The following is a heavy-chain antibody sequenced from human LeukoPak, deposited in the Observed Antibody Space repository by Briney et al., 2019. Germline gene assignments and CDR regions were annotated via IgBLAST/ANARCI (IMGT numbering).Heavy chain of an antibody. J-gene: IGHJ4*02. Sequence: ASVKVSCKASGYTFTGYCMHWVRQAPGQGLEWMGWINPNSGGTNYAQNFHDRVTMTTDTSTTTAYMELRNLRSDDTAVYYCARVEYCNVGNCYFRPGAYWGQGTLVTVSS. CDR3: ARVEYCNVGNCYFRPGAY. V-gene: IGHV1-2*02. CDR1: GYTFTGYC. D-gene: IGHD2-15*01. CDR2: INPNSGGT.